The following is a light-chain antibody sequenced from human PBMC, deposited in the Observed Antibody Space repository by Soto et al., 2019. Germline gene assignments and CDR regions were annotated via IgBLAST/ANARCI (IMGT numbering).Light chain of an antibody. V-gene: IGLV2-23*01. Sequence: QSALTQPASVSGSPGQSITISCTGTSSDVGSYNLVSWYQQHPGKAPKLMIYEGSKRPSGVSNRFSGSKSGNTASLTISGLQAEDEADYYCCSYAGSSTYNYFFGTGTKLTVL. CDR2: EGS. CDR3: CSYAGSSTYNYF. CDR1: SSDVGSYNL. J-gene: IGLJ1*01.